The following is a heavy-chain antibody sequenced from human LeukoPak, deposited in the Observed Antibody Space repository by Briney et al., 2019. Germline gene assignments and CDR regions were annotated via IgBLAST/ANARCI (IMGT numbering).Heavy chain of an antibody. CDR3: AKVGDWDGDYAYYFDY. CDR1: GFTFSSYA. J-gene: IGHJ4*02. V-gene: IGHV3-23*01. CDR2: ISGSGGST. Sequence: GASLRLSCAASGFTFSSYAMSWVRQAPGKGLEWVSAISGSGGSTHYADSVKGRFTISRDNSKNTLYLQMNSLRAEDTAVYYCAKVGDWDGDYAYYFDYWGQGTLVTVSS. D-gene: IGHD4-17*01.